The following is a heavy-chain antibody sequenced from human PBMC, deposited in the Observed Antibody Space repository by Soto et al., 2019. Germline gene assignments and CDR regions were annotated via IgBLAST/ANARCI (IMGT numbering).Heavy chain of an antibody. V-gene: IGHV4-59*01. J-gene: IGHJ4*02. CDR2: LYYSGNT. CDR1: GGSISTFY. Sequence: SETLSLTCTVSGGSISTFYWSWVRQPPGKGLEWIGYLYYSGNTNYNPSLKSRVTISVDASKNQVSLRLTSVTAADTAVYYCARVGGVAARTFDYWGQGTVVTVSS. CDR3: ARVGGVAARTFDY. D-gene: IGHD2-15*01.